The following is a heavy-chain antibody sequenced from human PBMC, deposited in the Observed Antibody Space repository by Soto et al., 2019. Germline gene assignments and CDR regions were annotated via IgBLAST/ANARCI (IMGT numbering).Heavy chain of an antibody. CDR2: ISAYNGNT. Sequence: VKVSSNASGYPFTSYGISWVRQATGQGLEWMGWISAYNGNTNYAQKLQGRVTMTTDTSTSTAYMELRSLRSDDTAVYYCARDHIPPVAVAGPHDYWGQGTLVTVPS. V-gene: IGHV1-18*04. D-gene: IGHD6-19*01. CDR1: GYPFTSYG. J-gene: IGHJ4*02. CDR3: ARDHIPPVAVAGPHDY.